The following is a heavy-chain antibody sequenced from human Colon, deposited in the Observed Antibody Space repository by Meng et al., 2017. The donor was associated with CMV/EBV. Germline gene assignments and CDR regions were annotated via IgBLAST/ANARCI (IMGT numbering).Heavy chain of an antibody. CDR2: IDINGQNR. Sequence: GGSLRLSCAAPEFIIHDYGIHWLRQAPGKGLVWLSFIDINGQNRYNVDIVKGRFTVSKDKSKNTVFLQMNSLKVEDTAVYYCARDPFIKAFDIWGQGTMVTVSS. J-gene: IGHJ3*02. CDR1: EFIIHDYG. CDR3: ARDPFIKAFDI. V-gene: IGHV3-30*02.